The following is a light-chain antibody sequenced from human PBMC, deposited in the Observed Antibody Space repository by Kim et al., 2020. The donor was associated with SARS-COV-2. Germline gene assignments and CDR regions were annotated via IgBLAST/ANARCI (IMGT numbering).Light chain of an antibody. CDR1: HLGNNS. V-gene: IGLV3-21*04. CDR2: YNS. Sequence: VAPRKTASITFKGNHLGNNSIHRYQQKPGQAPVLVIYYNSVRHSGIPEPFSGSNSGNTAALTISRIEAGDEADYYFQVWDSSRDHVFGTGTKVTVL. CDR3: QVWDSSRDHV. J-gene: IGLJ1*01.